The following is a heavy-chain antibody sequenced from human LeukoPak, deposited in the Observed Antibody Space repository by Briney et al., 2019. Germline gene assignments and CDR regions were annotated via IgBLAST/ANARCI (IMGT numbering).Heavy chain of an antibody. CDR2: IGTAGDT. CDR1: GFTFSSYD. CDR3: ARSYSSQYYYYGMDV. Sequence: GSLRLSCAASGFTFSSYDMHWVRPATGKGLEWVSAIGTAGDTYYPGSVKGRFTISRENAKNSLYPQMNSLRAGDTAVYYCARSYSSQYYYYGMDVWSQGTTVTVSS. D-gene: IGHD6-19*01. J-gene: IGHJ6*02. V-gene: IGHV3-13*01.